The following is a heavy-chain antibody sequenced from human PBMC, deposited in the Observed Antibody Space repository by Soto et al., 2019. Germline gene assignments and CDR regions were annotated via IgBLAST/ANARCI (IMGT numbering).Heavy chain of an antibody. J-gene: IGHJ4*02. CDR3: MRSTWPLFDY. Sequence: KTSETLSLTCAVYGGSLSGSFWTWVRQFPGRGLEWIGEGSPTGNAKYKSSLNGRVTISLDTSKNQFCLNLNSLTAADTAIDYGMRSTWPLFDYSGQGSLVTVSS. CDR2: GSPTGNA. V-gene: IGHV4-34*01. CDR1: GGSLSGSF. D-gene: IGHD1-26*01.